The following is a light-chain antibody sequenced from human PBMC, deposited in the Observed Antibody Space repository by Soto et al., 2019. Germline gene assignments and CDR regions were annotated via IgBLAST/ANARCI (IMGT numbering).Light chain of an antibody. CDR1: SSNIGGNS. J-gene: IGLJ1*01. CDR3: GSWDSSLSAYA. Sequence: QSVLTQPPSVSAAPGQKATISCSGSSSNIGGNSVSWYQQLPGTAPKLLIYDDNKRPSGIPDRFSGSKSGTSATLGITGFQTGDEADYYCGSWDSSLSAYAFGTGTKVTVL. CDR2: DDN. V-gene: IGLV1-51*01.